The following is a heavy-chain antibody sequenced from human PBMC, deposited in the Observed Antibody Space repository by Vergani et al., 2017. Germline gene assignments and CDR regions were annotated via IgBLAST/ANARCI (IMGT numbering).Heavy chain of an antibody. CDR2: VEDSGYF. CDR3: ARSIVSRNPPDYFDN. CDR1: GGSLSGYY. Sequence: QVQLQESGPGLVRPSETLSLTCTVSGGSLSGYYWNWIRQTQGEGLKWIGFVEDSGYFNYNHSHKTRVSMSSDTSNNQFSLMLSSVTVADTAVYYCARSIVSRNPPDYFDNWGQGTLVTVSS. V-gene: IGHV4-59*01. D-gene: IGHD1-14*01. J-gene: IGHJ4*02.